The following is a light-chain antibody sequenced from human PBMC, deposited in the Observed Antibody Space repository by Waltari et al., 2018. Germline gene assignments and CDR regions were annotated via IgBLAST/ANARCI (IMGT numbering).Light chain of an antibody. CDR1: QDISNS. V-gene: IGKV1-33*01. J-gene: IGKJ4*01. CDR2: DAS. CDR3: LHYHTLPRALT. Sequence: DIQMTQSPSSLSASVGDRVTITCQASQDISNSLNWYQHKPGKAPKLLIYDASNLETGVPSRFSGSGSGTDFTFIISSLQPEDIATYCCLHYHTLPRALTFGGGTKVEIK.